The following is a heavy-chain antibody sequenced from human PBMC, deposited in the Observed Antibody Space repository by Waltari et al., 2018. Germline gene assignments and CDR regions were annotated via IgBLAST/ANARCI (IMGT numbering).Heavy chain of an antibody. Sequence: QVQLVQSGAEVKKPGASVQVSCKASGYTFTGYSMHWVRQAPGQGLEWMGWINPNSGGTNYAQKFQGRVTMTRDTSISTAYMELSRLRSDDTAVYYCARDSSGWYGAFDIWGQGTMVTVSS. J-gene: IGHJ3*02. D-gene: IGHD6-19*01. CDR3: ARDSSGWYGAFDI. V-gene: IGHV1-2*02. CDR1: GYTFTGYS. CDR2: INPNSGGT.